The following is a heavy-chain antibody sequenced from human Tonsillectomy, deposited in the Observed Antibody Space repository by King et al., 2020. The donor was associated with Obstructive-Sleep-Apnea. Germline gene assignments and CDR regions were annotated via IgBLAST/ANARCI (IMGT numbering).Heavy chain of an antibody. V-gene: IGHV4-34*01. CDR2: INHSGST. J-gene: IGHJ4*02. D-gene: IGHD6-13*01. Sequence: VQLQQWGAGLLKPSETLSLPCAVYGGSFSGYYWSWIRQPPGKGLEWIGEINHSGSTNYNPSLKSRVTISVDTSKNQFSLKLSSVTAADTAVYYCARARVIGAGTPPLGYWGQGTLVTVSS. CDR1: GGSFSGYY. CDR3: ARARVIGAGTPPLGY.